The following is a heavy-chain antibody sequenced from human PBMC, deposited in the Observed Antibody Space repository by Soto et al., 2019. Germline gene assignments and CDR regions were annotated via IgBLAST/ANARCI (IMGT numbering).Heavy chain of an antibody. V-gene: IGHV4-39*01. D-gene: IGHD4-17*01. J-gene: IGHJ4*02. CDR3: ARQYYGDYDFDY. CDR1: GGSISSSSYY. Sequence: QLQLQESGPGLVKPSETLSLTCTVSGGSISSSSYYWGWIRQPPGTGLEWIGSIYYSGSTYYNPSLKGRVTTSVDPSKNHFPLKLSSVTAADTAVYYCARQYYGDYDFDYWGQGALVTVSS. CDR2: IYYSGST.